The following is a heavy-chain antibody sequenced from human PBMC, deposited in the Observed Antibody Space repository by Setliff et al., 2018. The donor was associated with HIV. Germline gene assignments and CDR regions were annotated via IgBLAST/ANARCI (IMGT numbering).Heavy chain of an antibody. CDR3: ATVFYYNSESYSLVY. Sequence: GASVKVSCKASGGTFNNYAISWVRQAPGQGLEWVGGIIPLFGTTNYAQKFQGRVTITADESTNTAHMELNSLRSIDTAMYYCATVFYYNSESYSLVYWGQGMLVTVSS. CDR2: IIPLFGTT. CDR1: GGTFNNYA. D-gene: IGHD3-10*01. J-gene: IGHJ4*02. V-gene: IGHV1-69*13.